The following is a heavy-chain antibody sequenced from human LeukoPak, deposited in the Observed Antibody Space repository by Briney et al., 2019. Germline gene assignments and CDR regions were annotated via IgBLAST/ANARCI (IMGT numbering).Heavy chain of an antibody. J-gene: IGHJ4*02. V-gene: IGHV3-21*01. CDR2: ISSSTTYI. CDR1: GFTFNSYS. CDR3: ASAISSGWYVPWGY. Sequence: GGSLRLSCAASGFTFNSYSMNWVRKAPGKGLEWVSSISSSTTYIYYADSVKGRFTISRDNAKNSLYLQMSSLRAEDTAVYYCASAISSGWYVPWGYWGQGTLVTVSS. D-gene: IGHD6-19*01.